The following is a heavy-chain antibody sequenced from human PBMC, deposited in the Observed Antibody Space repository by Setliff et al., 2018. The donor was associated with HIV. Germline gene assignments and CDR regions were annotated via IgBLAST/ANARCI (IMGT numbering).Heavy chain of an antibody. D-gene: IGHD2-15*01. Sequence: TSETLSLTCTVYGGSLTNHYWTWIRQPPGRGLEWIGEITDTGHTNYNSSLQSRATISLGTPRKQFSLKLTSVTASDAAVYYCARAPSCIGGSCILYYYYYSGLDAWGQGTTVTVSS. CDR1: GGSLTNHY. J-gene: IGHJ6*02. CDR2: ITDTGHT. V-gene: IGHV4-34*01. CDR3: ARAPSCIGGSCILYYYYYSGLDA.